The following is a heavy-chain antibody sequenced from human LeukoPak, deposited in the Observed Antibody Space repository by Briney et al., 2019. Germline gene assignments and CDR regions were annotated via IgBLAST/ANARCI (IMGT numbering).Heavy chain of an antibody. J-gene: IGHJ4*02. D-gene: IGHD6-19*01. V-gene: IGHV3-23*01. CDR2: ISGSGDT. CDR1: GFTFSNYA. Sequence: GGSLRLSCAASGFTFSNYAMSWVRQAPGKGLEWVSAISGSGDTYYADSVKGRFTISRDNSKNTLYLQMNSLRAEDTAVYYCAKGRFYSSGWHDYWGQGTLVTVSS. CDR3: AKGRFYSSGWHDY.